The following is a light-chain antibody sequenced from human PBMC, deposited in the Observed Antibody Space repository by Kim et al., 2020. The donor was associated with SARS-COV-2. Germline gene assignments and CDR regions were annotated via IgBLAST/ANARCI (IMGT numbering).Light chain of an antibody. Sequence: PSVGDRVTIPCPASQRIATYLAWYQQRPGRAPNLLFYAASTLPSGIPSRFTASGSGTEFALTISSLQPDDFATYYCHQLSSHPFTFGGGTKVDIK. CDR2: AAS. V-gene: IGKV1-9*01. CDR3: HQLSSHPFT. J-gene: IGKJ4*01. CDR1: QRIATY.